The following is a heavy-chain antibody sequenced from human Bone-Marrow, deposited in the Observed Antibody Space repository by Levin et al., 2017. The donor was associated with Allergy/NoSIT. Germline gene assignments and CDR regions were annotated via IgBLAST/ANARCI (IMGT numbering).Heavy chain of an antibody. J-gene: IGHJ4*02. CDR2: IYYSGST. CDR3: ARLHRERYAWGSGSPHPDY. V-gene: IGHV4-39*01. CDR1: GGSISSSSYY. D-gene: IGHD3-10*01. Sequence: SETLSLTCTVSGGSISSSSYYWGWIRQPPGKGLEWIGSIYYSGSTYYNPSLKSRVTISVDTSKNQFSLKLSSVTAADTAVYYCARLHRERYAWGSGSPHPDYWGQGTLVTVSS.